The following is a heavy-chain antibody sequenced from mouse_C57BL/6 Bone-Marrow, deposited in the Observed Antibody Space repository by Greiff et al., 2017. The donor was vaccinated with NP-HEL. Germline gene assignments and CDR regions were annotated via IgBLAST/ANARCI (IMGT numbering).Heavy chain of an antibody. D-gene: IGHD3-1*01. CDR1: GYTFTSYW. CDR2: IDPSDSYT. CDR3: ASAQLFAY. Sequence: VQLQQPGAELVRPGTSVKLSCKASGYTFTSYWMHWVKQRPGQGLEWIGVIDPSDSYTNYNQKFKGKATLTVDTSSSTAYMQLSGLTSEDSAVYYCASAQLFAYWGQGTLVTVSA. J-gene: IGHJ3*01. V-gene: IGHV1-59*01.